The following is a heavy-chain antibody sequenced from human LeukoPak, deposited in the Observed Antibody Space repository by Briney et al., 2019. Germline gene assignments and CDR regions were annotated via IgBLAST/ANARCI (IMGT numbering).Heavy chain of an antibody. V-gene: IGHV3-30*03. CDR1: GFTFSSYG. CDR2: ISYDGSNK. Sequence: GGSLRLSCAASGFTFSSYGMHWVRQAPGKGLEWVAVISYDGSNKYYADSVKGRFTISRDNSKNSLYLQMNSLRAEDTAVYYCARGLDYDILTGYYADRWGGLDYWGQGTLVTVSS. D-gene: IGHD3-9*01. CDR3: ARGLDYDILTGYYADRWGGLDY. J-gene: IGHJ4*02.